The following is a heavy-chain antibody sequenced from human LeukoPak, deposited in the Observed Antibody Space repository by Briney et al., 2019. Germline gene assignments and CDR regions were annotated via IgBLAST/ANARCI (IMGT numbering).Heavy chain of an antibody. Sequence: SVKVSCKAHRGTFSSYTISWVRQAPGQGLDWMGRIIPILGIANYAQKFQGRVTITADKSTNTAYMELSRLRSEDTAVYYCATAMAPVGDSTSTMGYYYYYHMDVWGKGTTVTVSS. V-gene: IGHV1-69*02. CDR3: ATAMAPVGDSTSTMGYYYYYHMDV. D-gene: IGHD1-26*01. J-gene: IGHJ6*03. CDR2: IIPILGIA. CDR1: RGTFSSYT.